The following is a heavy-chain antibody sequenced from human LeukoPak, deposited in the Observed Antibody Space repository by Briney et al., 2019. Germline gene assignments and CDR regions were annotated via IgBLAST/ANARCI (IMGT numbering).Heavy chain of an antibody. CDR3: ARDRYYDFWSGYGTYYYHYMDV. CDR2: INPNSGGT. CDR1: GYTFTGYY. D-gene: IGHD3-3*01. J-gene: IGHJ6*03. Sequence: GASVKVSCKASGYTFTGYYMHWVRQAPGQGLEWMGWINPNSGGTNYAQKFQGRDTMTRDTSISTAYMELSRLRSDDTAVYYCARDRYYDFWSGYGTYYYHYMDVWGKGTTVTVSS. V-gene: IGHV1-2*02.